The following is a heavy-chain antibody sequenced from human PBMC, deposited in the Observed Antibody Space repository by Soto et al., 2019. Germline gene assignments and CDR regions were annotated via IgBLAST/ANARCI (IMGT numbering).Heavy chain of an antibody. D-gene: IGHD6-19*01. CDR3: ARVVTTAVAGDAFDI. CDR2: IYYSGST. J-gene: IGHJ3*02. Sequence: QVQLQESGPGLVKPAETLSLTCTVSGGSVSSGSYYWSWILQPPGKVLEWIGYIYYSGSTNYNPSLKSRVTISVDTSKNQFSLKLSSVAAADTAVYYCARVVTTAVAGDAFDIWGQGTMVTVSS. V-gene: IGHV4-61*01. CDR1: GGSVSSGSYY.